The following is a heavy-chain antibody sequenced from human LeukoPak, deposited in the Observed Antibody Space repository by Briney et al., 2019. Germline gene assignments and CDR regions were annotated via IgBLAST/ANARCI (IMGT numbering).Heavy chain of an antibody. CDR3: ARDADGSYGAFDI. V-gene: IGHV1-18*01. CDR2: TSGYYGNT. J-gene: IGHJ3*02. Sequence: ASVKVSCKASGYTFTSYGISWVRQAPGQGLEWMGWTSGYYGNTKYAQKLQGRVTMTTDTSANTAYMELRSLRSDDTAVYYCARDADGSYGAFDIWGQGTMVTVSS. D-gene: IGHD1-26*01. CDR1: GYTFTSYG.